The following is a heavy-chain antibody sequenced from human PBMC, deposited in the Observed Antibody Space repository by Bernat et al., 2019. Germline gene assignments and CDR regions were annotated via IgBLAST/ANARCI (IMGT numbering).Heavy chain of an antibody. D-gene: IGHD5-12*01. CDR1: GFTVSTNY. CDR2: IYSGGST. J-gene: IGHJ6*02. CDR3: ARVPSRGYDLYYYYGMDV. Sequence: EVQLVDSGGCLVQPGGSLRLSCVASGFTVSTNYMSWVRQAPGKGLECISVIYSGGSTFYADSVKGRFTMSRDNSKNTLYLQMNRLRAEDTAVYYCARVPSRGYDLYYYYGMDVWGQGTTVTVSS. V-gene: IGHV3-66*01.